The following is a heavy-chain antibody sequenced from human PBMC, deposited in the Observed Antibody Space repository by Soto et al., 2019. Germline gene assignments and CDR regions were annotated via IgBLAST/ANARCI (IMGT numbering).Heavy chain of an antibody. CDR2: VYYNGIT. D-gene: IGHD3-3*01. V-gene: IGHV4-59*11. CDR3: ARAGAHYDFWSGYYKPQYFDY. Sequence: SETLSLTCTVSGGSINNHYWSWIRQPPGKGLEWLGYVYYNGITNYNPSLKSRVTISVDTSKNQFSLKLSSVTAADTAVYYCARAGAHYDFWSGYYKPQYFDYWGQGTLVTVSS. CDR1: GGSINNHY. J-gene: IGHJ4*02.